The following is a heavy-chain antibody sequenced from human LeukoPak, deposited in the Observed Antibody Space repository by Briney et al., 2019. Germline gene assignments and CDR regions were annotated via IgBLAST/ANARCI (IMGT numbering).Heavy chain of an antibody. CDR1: GGSISSRNW. CDR2: IYHSGST. J-gene: IGHJ4*02. V-gene: IGHV4-4*02. D-gene: IGHD3-22*01. Sequence: PSGTLSLTCAVSGGSISSRNWWSWVRQPPGKGLEWIGEIYHSGSTNYNPSLKTRVTISVDKSKNQFSLKLSSVTAADTAVYYCARVDRDYYDSSGYRFDYWGQGTLVTVSS. CDR3: ARVDRDYYDSSGYRFDY.